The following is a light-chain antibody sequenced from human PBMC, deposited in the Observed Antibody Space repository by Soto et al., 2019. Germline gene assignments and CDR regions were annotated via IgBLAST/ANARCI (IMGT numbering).Light chain of an antibody. CDR2: AAS. V-gene: IGKV3-15*01. CDR3: LYYNTWPLT. CDR1: QSVTNN. Sequence: IVMTKSPATMSVSPGETATLSCRASQSVTNNLAWYQQKPGQAPRLLIYAASTRFTSIPARFSGSRSGTEFTLTISRLQSEDFAVYYCLYYNTWPLTF. J-gene: IGKJ4*01.